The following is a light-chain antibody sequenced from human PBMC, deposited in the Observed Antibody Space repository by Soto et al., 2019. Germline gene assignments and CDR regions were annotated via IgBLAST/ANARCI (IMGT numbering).Light chain of an antibody. CDR1: QGINNW. Sequence: DIQMTQAPSSVSASVGDRVTITCRASQGINNWLTWYQQKPGKAPKLLIYAASSLQSGVPSRFSGSGSGTDFTLTISSLQPEDFGTYYCQQANSFPPTFGQGTRLEIK. J-gene: IGKJ5*01. CDR3: QQANSFPPT. CDR2: AAS. V-gene: IGKV1-12*01.